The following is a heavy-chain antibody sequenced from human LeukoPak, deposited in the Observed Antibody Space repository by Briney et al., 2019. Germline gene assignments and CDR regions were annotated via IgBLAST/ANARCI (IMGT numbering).Heavy chain of an antibody. J-gene: IGHJ4*02. CDR1: GSTFTSYG. CDR3: ARDSPAWAHDSSGYFDY. Sequence: VSVTVSFKAAGSTFTSYGFSWVRHAPGQGHEWMGCISAYNSNTNYAQKLQGRVTMTRDTSISTAYMKLSRLRSDDTAVYYCARDSPAWAHDSSGYFDYWGQETLVTVSS. CDR2: ISAYNSNT. D-gene: IGHD3-22*01. V-gene: IGHV1-18*01.